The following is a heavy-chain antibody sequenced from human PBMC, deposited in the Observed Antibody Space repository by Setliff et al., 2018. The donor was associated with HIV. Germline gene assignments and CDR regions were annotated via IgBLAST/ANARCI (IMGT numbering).Heavy chain of an antibody. J-gene: IGHJ4*02. CDR2: IYYSGST. CDR3: TRGPEGVAGGDY. CDR1: GDPISSHY. D-gene: IGHD3-3*01. Sequence: SETLSLTCTVSGDPISSHYWNWIRQPPGKALEWIGYIYYSGSTNYNPSFKSRVTISVDRSKRQFSLNLSSVTAADTAIYYCTRGPEGVAGGDYWGQGILVTV. V-gene: IGHV4-59*11.